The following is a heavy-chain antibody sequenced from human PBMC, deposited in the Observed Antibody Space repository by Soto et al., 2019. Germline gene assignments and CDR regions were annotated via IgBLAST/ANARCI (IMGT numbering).Heavy chain of an antibody. V-gene: IGHV4-39*01. Sequence: SETLSLTCTVSGGSISSSSYYWGWIRQPPGKGLEWIGSIYYSGSTYYNPSLKSRVTISVDTSKNLFSLKLSSVTAADTAVYYCARRLNYCSSTSCYTFDYWGQGTLVTVSS. CDR1: GGSISSSSYY. CDR2: IYYSGST. J-gene: IGHJ4*02. CDR3: ARRLNYCSSTSCYTFDY. D-gene: IGHD2-2*02.